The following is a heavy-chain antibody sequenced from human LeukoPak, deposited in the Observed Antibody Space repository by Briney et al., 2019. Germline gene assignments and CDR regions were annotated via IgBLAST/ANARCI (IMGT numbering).Heavy chain of an antibody. CDR3: ANLVVPAAIVDAFDI. CDR1: GFTFSSYA. D-gene: IGHD2-2*01. V-gene: IGHV3-23*01. CDR2: ISGSGGST. J-gene: IGHJ3*02. Sequence: GGSLRLSCAASGFTFSSYAMSWVRQAPGKGLEWVSAISGSGGSTYYADSVKGRFTVSRDNSKNTLYLQMNSLRAEDTAVYYCANLVVPAAIVDAFDIWGQGTMVTVSS.